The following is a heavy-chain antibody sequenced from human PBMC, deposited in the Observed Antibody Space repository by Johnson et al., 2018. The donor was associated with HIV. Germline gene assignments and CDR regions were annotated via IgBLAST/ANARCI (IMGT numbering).Heavy chain of an antibody. J-gene: IGHJ3*02. CDR2: IWYDGSNK. CDR3: ARAHLIFPKNPFDI. CDR1: GFTFSSYG. Sequence: QMQLVESGGGVVQPGRSLRLSCAASGFTFSSYGMHWVRQAPGKGLEWVAVIWYDGSNKYYADSVKGRFTISRDNSKNTLYLQMNSLRAEDTAFYYCARAHLIFPKNPFDIWGQGTMVTVSS. V-gene: IGHV3-33*01. D-gene: IGHD3-3*02.